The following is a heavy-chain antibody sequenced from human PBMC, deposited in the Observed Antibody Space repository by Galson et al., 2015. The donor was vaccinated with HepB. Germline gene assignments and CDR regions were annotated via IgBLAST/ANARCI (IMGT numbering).Heavy chain of an antibody. CDR2: ISGSGGNT. CDR1: GFIFSNYA. V-gene: IGHV3-23*01. CDR3: AKDRQWLRGYFFDC. Sequence: SLRLSCAASGFIFSNYAMSWVRQAPGRGLEWVSDISGSGGNTYYADSVKGRFTISRDQSKNTLYLQMNSLRAQDTAVYYCAKDRQWLRGYFFDCWGQGSPGTASS. D-gene: IGHD6-19*01. J-gene: IGHJ4*02.